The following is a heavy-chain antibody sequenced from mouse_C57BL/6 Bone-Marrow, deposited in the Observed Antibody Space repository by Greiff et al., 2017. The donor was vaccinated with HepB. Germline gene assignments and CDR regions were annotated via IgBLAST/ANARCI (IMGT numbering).Heavy chain of an antibody. D-gene: IGHD1-1*01. V-gene: IGHV1-64*01. CDR1: GYTFTSYW. CDR2: IHPNSGST. Sequence: QVQLKQPGAELVKPGASVKLSCKASGYTFTSYWMHWVKQRPGQGLEWIGMIHPNSGSTNYNEKFKSKATLTVDKSSSTAYMQLSSLTSEDSAVYYCARGGTSSYGAYWGQGTLVTVSA. J-gene: IGHJ3*01. CDR3: ARGGTSSYGAY.